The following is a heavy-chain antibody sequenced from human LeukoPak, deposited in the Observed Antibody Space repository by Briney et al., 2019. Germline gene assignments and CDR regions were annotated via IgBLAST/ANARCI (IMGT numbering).Heavy chain of an antibody. V-gene: IGHV7-4-1*02. D-gene: IGHD3-10*01. CDR1: GYPFSAHF. J-gene: IGHJ4*02. CDR2: IDTTTGNP. Sequence: ASVRVSCKASGYPFSAHFLNWVRQAPGQGLEWMGNIDTTTGNPRYAQDFTGRFVFSLDTSVSTAYLQITSLKADDTAAYYCVRGTPTPGMDYWGQGTQVTASS. CDR3: VRGTPTPGMDY.